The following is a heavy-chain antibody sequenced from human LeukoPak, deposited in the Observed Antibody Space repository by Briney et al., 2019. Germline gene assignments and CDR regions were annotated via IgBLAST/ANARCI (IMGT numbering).Heavy chain of an antibody. CDR2: ISGSGATT. V-gene: IGHV3-23*01. CDR3: VKEYSGSYYRWFDP. CDR1: GFTFSSYA. J-gene: IGHJ5*02. D-gene: IGHD1-26*01. Sequence: GGSLRLSCAASGFTFSSYAMNWVRQAPGRGLEWVSAISGSGATTYYADSVKGRFTISRDNSKNTLYPQMNSLRAEDTAVYYCVKEYSGSYYRWFDPWGQGTLVTVSS.